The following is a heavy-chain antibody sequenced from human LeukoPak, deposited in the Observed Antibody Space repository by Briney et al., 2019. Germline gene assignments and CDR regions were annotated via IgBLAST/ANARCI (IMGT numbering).Heavy chain of an antibody. CDR2: IYDSEST. J-gene: IGHJ4*02. V-gene: IGHV4-59*01. CDR3: ARGLSGSYQIDY. Sequence: PSETLSLTCTVSGGSISSYYWSWIPQPPGKGLEWIGYIYDSESTNYNTSLKSRVTISVDTSKNQFSLKLSSVTAADTAVYYCARGLSGSYQIDYWGQGTLVTVSS. D-gene: IGHD1-26*01. CDR1: GGSISSYY.